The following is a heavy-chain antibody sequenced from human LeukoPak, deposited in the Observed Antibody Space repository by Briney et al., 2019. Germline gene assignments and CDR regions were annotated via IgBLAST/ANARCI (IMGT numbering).Heavy chain of an antibody. J-gene: IGHJ4*02. CDR3: VRASTFDY. V-gene: IGHV3-30-3*01. CDR2: ISYDGSNK. Sequence: PGGSLRLSCAASGFTFSSYAMHWVRQAPGKGLEWVAFISYDGSNKYYADSVKGRFTISRDNSKNTLYLQMNSLRAEDTAVYYCVRASTFDYWGQGTLVTVSS. CDR1: GFTFSSYA.